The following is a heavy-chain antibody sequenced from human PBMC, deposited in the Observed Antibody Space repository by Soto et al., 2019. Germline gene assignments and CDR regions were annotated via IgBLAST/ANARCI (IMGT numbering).Heavy chain of an antibody. Sequence: PGESLKISCKGSGYSFTSYWISWVRQMPGKGLEWMGRIDPSDSYTNYSPSFQGHVTISADKSISTAYLQWSSLKASDTAMYYCARHILAGERSSWYGGYDYWGQGSPGSVSS. J-gene: IGHJ4*02. V-gene: IGHV5-10-1*01. CDR1: GYSFTSYW. D-gene: IGHD6-13*01. CDR2: IDPSDSYT. CDR3: ARHILAGERSSWYGGYDY.